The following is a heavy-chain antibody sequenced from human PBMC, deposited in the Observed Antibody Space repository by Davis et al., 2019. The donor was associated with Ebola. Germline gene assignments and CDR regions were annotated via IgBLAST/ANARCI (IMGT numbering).Heavy chain of an antibody. CDR3: AKGGYFDSLEIDS. J-gene: IGHJ4*02. CDR2: ISYSGGTT. Sequence: GESLKISCAASGFTFTTYALTWVRQAPGQGLEWVSTISYSGGTTYYADSVKGRFTISRDNPKNILYLQMNGLRAEDTAVYYCAKGGYFDSLEIDSWGQGTLVTVSS. V-gene: IGHV3-23*01. D-gene: IGHD3-9*01. CDR1: GFTFTTYA.